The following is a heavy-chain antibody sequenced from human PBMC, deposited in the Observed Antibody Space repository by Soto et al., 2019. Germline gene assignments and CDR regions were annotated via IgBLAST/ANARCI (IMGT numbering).Heavy chain of an antibody. CDR2: ISYDGSNK. D-gene: IGHD2-15*01. CDR1: GFTFSSYA. J-gene: IGHJ6*02. Sequence: GGSLRLSCAASGFTFSSYAMHWVRQAPGKGLEWVAVISYDGSNKYYADSVKGRFTISRDNSKNTLYLQMNSLRAEDTAAYYCARDYSPSPHLGYCSGGSCYDYYYGMDVWGQGTTVTVSS. CDR3: ARDYSPSPHLGYCSGGSCYDYYYGMDV. V-gene: IGHV3-30-3*01.